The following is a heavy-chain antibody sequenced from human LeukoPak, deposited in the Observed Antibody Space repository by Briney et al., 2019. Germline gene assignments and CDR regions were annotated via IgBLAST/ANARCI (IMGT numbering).Heavy chain of an antibody. J-gene: IGHJ4*02. CDR3: ARDGYSSSWYPGGY. CDR1: GFTFSSYW. CDR2: IKQDGSEK. V-gene: IGHV3-7*01. D-gene: IGHD6-13*01. Sequence: GGPLRLSCAASGFTFSSYWMSWVRQAPGKGLEWVANIKQDGSEKYYVDSVKGRFTISRDNAKNSLYLQINSLRAEDTAVYYCARDGYSSSWYPGGYWGQGTLVTVSS.